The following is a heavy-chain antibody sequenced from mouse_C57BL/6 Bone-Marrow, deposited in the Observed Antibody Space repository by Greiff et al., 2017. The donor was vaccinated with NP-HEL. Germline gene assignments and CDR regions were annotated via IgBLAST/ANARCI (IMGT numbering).Heavy chain of an antibody. Sequence: QVQLQQPGAELVMPGASVKLSCKASGYTFTSYWMHWVKQRPGQGLEWIGEIDPSDSYTNYNQKFKGKSTLTVDKSSSTAYMQLSSLTSEDSAVYYGASAGSTTVVATRAMDYWGQGTSVTVSS. CDR2: IDPSDSYT. V-gene: IGHV1-69*01. CDR1: GYTFTSYW. D-gene: IGHD1-1*01. J-gene: IGHJ4*01. CDR3: ASAGSTTVVATRAMDY.